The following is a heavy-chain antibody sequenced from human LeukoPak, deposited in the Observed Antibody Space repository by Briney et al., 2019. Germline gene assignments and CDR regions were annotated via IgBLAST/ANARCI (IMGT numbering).Heavy chain of an antibody. CDR1: GFTFSSYG. V-gene: IGHV3-30*02. J-gene: IGHJ5*02. CDR2: IRYDGSNK. D-gene: IGHD3-22*01. Sequence: GGSLRLSCAASGFTFSSYGMHWVRQAPGKGLEWVAFIRYDGSNKYYADSVKGRFTISRDNSKNTLYLQMNSLRAEDTAVYYCAKVPYYYDSSGYYTWGQGTLVTVSS. CDR3: AKVPYYYDSSGYYT.